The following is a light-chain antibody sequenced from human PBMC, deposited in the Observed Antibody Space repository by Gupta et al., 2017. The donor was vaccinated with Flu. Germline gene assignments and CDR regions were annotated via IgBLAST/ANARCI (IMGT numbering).Light chain of an antibody. V-gene: IGKV3D-20*01. J-gene: IGKJ2*01. CDR1: QSISNNY. CDR2: DAS. CDR3: QQYGSSYT. Sequence: PATLSLSPGERATLSCGASQSISNNYLAWYQQKPGLAPRLLIYDASSRATGIPDRFSGSGSGTDFTLTISRLEPEDFAVYYCQQYGSSYTFGQGTKLEIK.